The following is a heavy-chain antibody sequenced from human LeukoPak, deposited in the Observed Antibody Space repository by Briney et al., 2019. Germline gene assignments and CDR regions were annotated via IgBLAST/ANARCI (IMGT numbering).Heavy chain of an antibody. D-gene: IGHD1-20*01. Sequence: PSETLSLTCTISGDPFTSTHYWWDWVRLSPGKGLEWIGAIQCTGRTFSNPSLKSRVTIPVDASKRQFSLDLRSATAADTAVYYCARRRHNFDYYDVWGKGKRVTVSS. CDR3: ARRRHNFDYYDV. V-gene: IGHV4-39*01. CDR2: IQCTGRT. J-gene: IGHJ3*01. CDR1: GDPFTSTHYW.